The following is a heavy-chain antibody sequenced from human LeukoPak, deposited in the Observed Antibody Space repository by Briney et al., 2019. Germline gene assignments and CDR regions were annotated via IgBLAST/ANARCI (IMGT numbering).Heavy chain of an antibody. CDR2: IYHSGST. CDR1: GYSIRSGDY. CDR3: ARNRSVTTTPGFDH. J-gene: IGHJ4*02. Sequence: TSETLSLTCAVSGYSIRSGDYWGWIRQSPGKGLGWIGSIYHSGSTHYNPSLKSRVTISVDTSKNQFSLMLSSVTAADTAVYYCARNRSVTTTPGFDHWGQGTLVTVSS. V-gene: IGHV4-38-2*01. D-gene: IGHD4-17*01.